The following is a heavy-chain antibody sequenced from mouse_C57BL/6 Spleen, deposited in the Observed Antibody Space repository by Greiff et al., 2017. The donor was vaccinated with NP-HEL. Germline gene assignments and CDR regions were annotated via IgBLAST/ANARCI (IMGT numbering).Heavy chain of an antibody. D-gene: IGHD1-1*01. Sequence: EVKVVESGGGLVQPGGSLSLSCAASGFTFTDYYMSWVRQPPGKALEWLGFIRNKANGYTTEYSASVKGRFTISRDNSQSILYLQMNALRAEDSATYYCARSRDYYAMDYWGQGTSVTVSS. CDR1: GFTFTDYY. CDR2: IRNKANGYTT. CDR3: ARSRDYYAMDY. J-gene: IGHJ4*01. V-gene: IGHV7-3*01.